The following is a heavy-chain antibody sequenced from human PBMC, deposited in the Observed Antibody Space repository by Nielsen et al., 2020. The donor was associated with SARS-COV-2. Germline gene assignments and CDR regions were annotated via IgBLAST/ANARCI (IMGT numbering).Heavy chain of an antibody. J-gene: IGHJ4*02. V-gene: IGHV3-23*01. Sequence: GESLKISCAASGFTFSSYAMSWVRQAPGKGLEWVSAISGSGCSTYYADSVKGRFTISRDNSKNPLYLQMNSLRAEDTAVYYCATGPPLRYSSLSFDYWGQGTLVTVSS. CDR1: GFTFSSYA. CDR3: ATGPPLRYSSLSFDY. CDR2: ISGSGCST. D-gene: IGHD5-18*01.